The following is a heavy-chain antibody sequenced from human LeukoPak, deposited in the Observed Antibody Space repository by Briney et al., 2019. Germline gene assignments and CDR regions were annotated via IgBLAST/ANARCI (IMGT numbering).Heavy chain of an antibody. CDR2: IYYTGDT. CDR1: GGSISGHY. V-gene: IGHV4-59*11. Sequence: PSETLSLTCTVSGGSISGHYWGWIRQPPGKGLEWIGYIYYTGDTNYIPSFESRVTISVDTFKNQFSLKLGSVTAADTAIYYCVRVVTGSVDYWGQGTLVTVSS. CDR3: VRVVTGSVDY. D-gene: IGHD3-10*01. J-gene: IGHJ4*02.